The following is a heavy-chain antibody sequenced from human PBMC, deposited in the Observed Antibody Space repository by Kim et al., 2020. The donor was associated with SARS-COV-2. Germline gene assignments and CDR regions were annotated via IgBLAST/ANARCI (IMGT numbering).Heavy chain of an antibody. J-gene: IGHJ4*02. CDR1: GFTFSSYA. CDR2: ISGSGGST. D-gene: IGHD3-10*01. V-gene: IGHV3-23*01. CDR3: AKDRTTYYYGSGSYEVTANPPHLDY. Sequence: GGSLRLSCAASGFTFSSYAMSWVRQAPGKGLEWVSAISGSGGSTYYADSVKGRFTISRDNSKNTLYLQMNSLIAEDTAVYYCAKDRTTYYYGSGSYEVTANPPHLDYWGQGTLVTVSS.